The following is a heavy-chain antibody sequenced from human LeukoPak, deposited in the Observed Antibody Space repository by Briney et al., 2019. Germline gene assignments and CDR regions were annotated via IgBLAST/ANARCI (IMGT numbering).Heavy chain of an antibody. CDR2: IGTAGDT. D-gene: IGHD5-24*01. J-gene: IGHJ4*02. CDR3: ARVSGYDGYNYLDY. Sequence: GGSLRLSCAASGFTLSSYGMHWVRQATGKGLEWVSAIGTAGDTYYPGSVKGRFTISRENAKNSLYLQMNSLRVGDTAVYYCARVSGYDGYNYLDYWGQGTLVTVSS. CDR1: GFTLSSYG. V-gene: IGHV3-13*01.